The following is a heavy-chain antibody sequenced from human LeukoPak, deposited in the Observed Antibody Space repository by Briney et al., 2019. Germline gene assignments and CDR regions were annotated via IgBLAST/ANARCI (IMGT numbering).Heavy chain of an antibody. V-gene: IGHV4-4*07. Sequence: KPSETLPLTCTVSGGSISSHYWSWIRQPAGKGLEWIGRLYISGSTNYNPSLKSRVTMSVDTSKNQFSLKLSSVTAADTAVYYCAREDFLDYGDYGGLDFDYWGQGTLVTVSS. D-gene: IGHD4-17*01. J-gene: IGHJ4*02. CDR3: AREDFLDYGDYGGLDFDY. CDR1: GGSISSHY. CDR2: LYISGST.